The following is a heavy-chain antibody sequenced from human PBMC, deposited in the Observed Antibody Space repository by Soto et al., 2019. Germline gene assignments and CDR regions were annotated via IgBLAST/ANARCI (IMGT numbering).Heavy chain of an antibody. V-gene: IGHV3-11*06. CDR3: ARGGGVDC. CDR2: ISSSSSYT. Sequence: LRLSCAASGFAFPTYTMSWIRQAPGKGLEWVSYISSSSSYTNYADSVKGRFTISRDNAKNSLYLQMNSLRAEDTAVYYCARGGGVDCWGQGTTVTVSS. CDR1: GFAFPTYT. J-gene: IGHJ6*02.